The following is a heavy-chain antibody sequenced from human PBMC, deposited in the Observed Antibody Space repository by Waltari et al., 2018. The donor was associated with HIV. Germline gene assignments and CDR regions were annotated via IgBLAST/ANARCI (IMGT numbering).Heavy chain of an antibody. J-gene: IGHJ4*02. V-gene: IGHV3-15*01. CDR2: FKSGTDGGTT. Sequence: EVQLVESGGGLVKPGGSLRLSCAASGFTSTKAWMSWVRQAPGKGLEWVGRFKSGTDGGTTDYASPVKGRFTISRDDSKNTLYLQMNSLKTEDTAVYYCTTGDIVVVTDYWGQGTLVTVSS. CDR1: GFTSTKAW. D-gene: IGHD2-21*02. CDR3: TTGDIVVVTDY.